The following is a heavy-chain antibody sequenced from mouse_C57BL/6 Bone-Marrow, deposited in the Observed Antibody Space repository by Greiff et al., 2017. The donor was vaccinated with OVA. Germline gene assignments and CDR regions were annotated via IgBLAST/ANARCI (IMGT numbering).Heavy chain of an antibody. CDR1: GFSLTSYG. J-gene: IGHJ3*01. V-gene: IGHV2-4*01. CDR3: AKNSDGYYPAWFAY. CDR2: IWSGGST. Sequence: QVQLQESGPGLVQPSQSLSITCTVSGFSLTSYGVHWVRQPPGKGLEWLGVIWSGGSTDYNAAFISRLSISKDNSKSQVFFKMNSLQADDTAIYYCAKNSDGYYPAWFAYWGQGTLVTVSA. D-gene: IGHD2-3*01.